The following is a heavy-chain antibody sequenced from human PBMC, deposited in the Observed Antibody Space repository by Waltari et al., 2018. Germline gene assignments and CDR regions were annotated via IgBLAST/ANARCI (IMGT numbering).Heavy chain of an antibody. CDR1: GGSFSGYY. CDR2: INHSGST. Sequence: QVQLQQWGAGLLKPSATLSLTCAVYGGSFSGYYWSWIRSPPGKGLGWIGEINHSGSTNYNPSLKSRVTISVDTSKNQFSLKLSSVTAADTAVYYCARGGHCSSTSCYYGMDVWGQGTTVTVSS. V-gene: IGHV4-34*01. CDR3: ARGGHCSSTSCYYGMDV. D-gene: IGHD2-2*01. J-gene: IGHJ6*02.